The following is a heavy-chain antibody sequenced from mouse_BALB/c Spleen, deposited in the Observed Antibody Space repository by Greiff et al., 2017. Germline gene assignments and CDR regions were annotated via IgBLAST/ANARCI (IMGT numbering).Heavy chain of an antibody. CDR1: GYSITSGYY. D-gene: IGHD2-10*01. J-gene: IGHJ4*01. V-gene: IGHV3-6*02. CDR2: ISYDGSN. CDR3: ARVPLLGHYYAMDY. Sequence: EVKLQESGPGLVKPSQSLSLTCSVTGYSITSGYYWNWIRQFPGNKLEWMGYISYDGSNNYNPSLKNRISITRDTSKNQFFLKLNSVTTEDTATYYCARVPLLGHYYAMDYWGQGTSVTVSS.